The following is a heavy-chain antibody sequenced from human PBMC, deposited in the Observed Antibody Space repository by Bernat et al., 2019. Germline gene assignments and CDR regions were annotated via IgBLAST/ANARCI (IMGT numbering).Heavy chain of an antibody. CDR2: ISSSGSTI. Sequence: EVQLVESGGGLVQPGGSLRLSCAASGFTFSSYEMNWVRQAPGKGLEWVSYISSSGSTIYYADSVKGRFTISRDNAKNSLYLQMNSLRAEDTAVYYCAGKGDLSTGWFFDYWGQGTLVTVSS. V-gene: IGHV3-48*03. J-gene: IGHJ4*02. CDR3: AGKGDLSTGWFFDY. CDR1: GFTFSSYE. D-gene: IGHD6-13*01.